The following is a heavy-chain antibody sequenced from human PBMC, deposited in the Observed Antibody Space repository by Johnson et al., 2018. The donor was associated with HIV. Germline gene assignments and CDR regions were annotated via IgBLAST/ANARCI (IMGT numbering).Heavy chain of an antibody. V-gene: IGHV3-11*04. J-gene: IGHJ3*01. D-gene: IGHD4-17*01. Sequence: QVQLVESGGGLVQPGGSLRLSCVGSGFTFRDYYMNWMRQAPGKGLEWISHISSSGTSIFYADSVKGRFTISRDNAKKLLYIQMSGLTGEDTATYYCARESTPWGGDYVGYSFDLWGQGTTVTVTS. CDR3: ARESTPWGGDYVGYSFDL. CDR2: ISSSGTSI. CDR1: GFTFRDYY.